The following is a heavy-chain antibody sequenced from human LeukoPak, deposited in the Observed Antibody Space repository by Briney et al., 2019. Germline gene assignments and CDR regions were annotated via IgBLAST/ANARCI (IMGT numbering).Heavy chain of an antibody. CDR2: INPNSGGT. Sequence: ASVKVSCKASGYTFTGYYMHWVPQAPGHGLEWMGWINPNSGGTNYAQKFQGRVTMTRDTSISTAYMELSRLRSDDTAVYYCARDTAFPDDAFDIWGQGTMVTVSS. CDR1: GYTFTGYY. CDR3: ARDTAFPDDAFDI. J-gene: IGHJ3*02. V-gene: IGHV1-2*02. D-gene: IGHD5-18*01.